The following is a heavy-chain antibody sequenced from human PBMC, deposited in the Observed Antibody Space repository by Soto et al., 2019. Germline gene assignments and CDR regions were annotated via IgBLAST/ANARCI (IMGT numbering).Heavy chain of an antibody. CDR1: TFTFTSSA. V-gene: IGHV1-58*01. CDR3: ATHREGDTYYFDF. D-gene: IGHD1-26*01. J-gene: IGHJ4*02. Sequence: QMQLVQSGREVKKPGTSVKVSCKASTFTFTSSAVNWVRQARGQRLEWIGWIVVCSGNTKYAQNFQARVTITRDMSSGPAYLELSSPTAEDTAVYYCATHREGDTYYFDFWGQGTMLTVSS. CDR2: IVVCSGNT.